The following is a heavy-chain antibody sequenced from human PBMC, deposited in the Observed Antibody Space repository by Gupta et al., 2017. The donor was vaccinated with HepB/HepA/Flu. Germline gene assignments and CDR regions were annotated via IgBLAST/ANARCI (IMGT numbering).Heavy chain of an antibody. V-gene: IGHV4-34*01. CDR2: INHSGST. Sequence: QVQLQQWGAGLLKPSETLSLTCAVYGGSFSGYYWSWIRQPPGKGLEWIGEINHSGSTNYNPSLKSRVTISVDTSKNQFSLKLSSVTAADTAVYYCARDSVWSGLGYWFDPWGQGTLVTVSS. J-gene: IGHJ5*02. D-gene: IGHD3-3*01. CDR1: GGSFSGYY. CDR3: ARDSVWSGLGYWFDP.